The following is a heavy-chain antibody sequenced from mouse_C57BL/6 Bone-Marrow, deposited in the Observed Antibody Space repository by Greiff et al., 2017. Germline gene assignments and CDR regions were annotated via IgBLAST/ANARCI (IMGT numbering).Heavy chain of an antibody. D-gene: IGHD1-1*01. V-gene: IGHV14-4*01. CDR3: TVITTEAWFAY. CDR2: IDPENGDT. CDR1: GFNIKDDY. Sequence: VQLQQSGAELVRPGASVKLSCTASGFNIKDDYMHWVKQRPEQGLEWIGWIDPENGDTEYASKFQGKATITADTSSHTAYLQLSSLTSEDTAVYYCTVITTEAWFAYWGQGTLVTVSA. J-gene: IGHJ3*01.